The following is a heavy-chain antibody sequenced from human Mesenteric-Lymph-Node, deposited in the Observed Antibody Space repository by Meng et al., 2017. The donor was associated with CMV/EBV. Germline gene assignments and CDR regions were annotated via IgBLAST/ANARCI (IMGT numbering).Heavy chain of an antibody. Sequence: ASVKVSCKASGGTFSSYAISWVRQAPGQGLEWMGWINPNSGGTNYAQKFQGRVTMTRDTSISTAYMELSRLRSDDTAVYYCARARMWELPYYFDYWGQGTLVTVSS. CDR1: GGTFSSYA. CDR2: INPNSGGT. V-gene: IGHV1-2*02. CDR3: ARARMWELPYYFDY. J-gene: IGHJ4*02. D-gene: IGHD1-26*01.